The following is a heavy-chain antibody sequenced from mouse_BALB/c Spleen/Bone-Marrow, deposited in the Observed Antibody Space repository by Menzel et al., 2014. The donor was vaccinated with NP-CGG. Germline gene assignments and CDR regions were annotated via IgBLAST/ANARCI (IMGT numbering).Heavy chain of an antibody. CDR2: IYPGSGST. V-gene: IGHV1S22*01. CDR3: TNHYFDY. CDR1: GYTFTSHW. J-gene: IGHJ2*01. Sequence: LQQSGSELARPGASVKLSCKASGYTFTSHWMHWVKLRPGQGLEWNGNIYPGSGSTNYDEKFRSKATLTVDTSSSTAYMQLSSLTSEGSAVYYCTNHYFDYWGQGTTLTVS.